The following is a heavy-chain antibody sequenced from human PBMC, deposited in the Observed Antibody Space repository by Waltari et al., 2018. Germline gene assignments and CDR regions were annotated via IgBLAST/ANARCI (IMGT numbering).Heavy chain of an antibody. J-gene: IGHJ4*02. CDR2: INHSGST. CDR3: ASLYYDSNNGIPDY. V-gene: IGHV4-34*01. D-gene: IGHD3-22*01. Sequence: QVQLQQWGAGLLKPSETLSLTCAVYGGSFSGYYWSWIRQPPGKGLEWIGEINHSGSTNYNPSLKRRVTISVDTAKNQFSLKLSSVTAADTAVYYCASLYYDSNNGIPDYWGQGTLVTVSS. CDR1: GGSFSGYY.